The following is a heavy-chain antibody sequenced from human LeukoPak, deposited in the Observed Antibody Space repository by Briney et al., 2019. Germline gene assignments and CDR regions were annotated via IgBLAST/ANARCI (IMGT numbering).Heavy chain of an antibody. CDR3: ARNLVSYYYGSGGDYYYGMDV. V-gene: IGHV6-1*01. CDR1: GDSVSSNSAA. J-gene: IGHJ6*02. D-gene: IGHD3-10*01. Sequence: SQTLSLTCAISGDSVSSNSAAWNWIRQSPSRGLEWLGRTYYRSKWYNDYAVSVKSRITINPDTSKNQFSLQLNSVTPEDTAVYYCARNLVSYYYGSGGDYYYGMDVWGQGTTVTVSS. CDR2: TYYRSKWYN.